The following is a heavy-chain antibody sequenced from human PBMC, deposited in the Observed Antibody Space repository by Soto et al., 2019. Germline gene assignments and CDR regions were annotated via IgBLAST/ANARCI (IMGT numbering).Heavy chain of an antibody. Sequence: EVQLLESGGGLVQPGGSLRLSCAASGFTFSSYAMSWVRQAPGKGLEWVSASSGSGGSTYYADSVKGRFTISRDNSKNTLYLQMNSLRAEDTAVYYCAKQMAVAGTVGWFDLWGQGTLVTVSS. CDR3: AKQMAVAGTVGWFDL. D-gene: IGHD6-19*01. V-gene: IGHV3-23*01. J-gene: IGHJ5*02. CDR1: GFTFSSYA. CDR2: SSGSGGST.